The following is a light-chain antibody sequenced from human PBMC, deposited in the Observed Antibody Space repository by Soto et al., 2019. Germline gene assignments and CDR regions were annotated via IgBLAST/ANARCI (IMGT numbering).Light chain of an antibody. Sequence: QSVLTQPPSASGTPGQRVTISCSGSSSNIGSNYVYWYRQLPGTAPKLLIYSDFQRPSGVPARFSGSKSGTLASLAISGLRSEDEADYYCAAWDDSLSGVVFGVGTKVTVL. CDR2: SDF. J-gene: IGLJ2*01. CDR1: SSNIGSNY. CDR3: AAWDDSLSGVV. V-gene: IGLV1-47*02.